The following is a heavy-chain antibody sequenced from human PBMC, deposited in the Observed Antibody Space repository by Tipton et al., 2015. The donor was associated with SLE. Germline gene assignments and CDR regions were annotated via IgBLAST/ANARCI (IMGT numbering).Heavy chain of an antibody. V-gene: IGHV4-39*01. CDR1: GGSISSSSYY. CDR3: ARSRRLYTNWNGGDFIDY. CDR2: IYYSGTT. D-gene: IGHD1-20*01. J-gene: IGHJ4*02. Sequence: GLVKPSETLSLTCTVSGGSISSSSYYWGWIRQPPGKGLEWIGSIYYSGTTYYNPSLKSRVTIFVDTSKNQFSLKLSSVTAADTAVYFCARSRRLYTNWNGGDFIDYWGQGTLVTVSS.